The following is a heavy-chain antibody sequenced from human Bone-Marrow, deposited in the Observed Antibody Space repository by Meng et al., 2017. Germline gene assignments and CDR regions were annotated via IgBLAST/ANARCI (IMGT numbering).Heavy chain of an antibody. V-gene: IGHV7-4-1*02. J-gene: IGHJ4*02. CDR2: LDTKTGSP. D-gene: IGHD2-2*01. Sequence: VQWVQSGSESRKPGASVKVSCKVSGYTLTSYSINWPRQAHGKGLEWMGWLDTKTGSPRYAQGFKGRLVFSSDTSVSTAYLQISGLKADDTAVYYCTRDGYSDCSRTSCFDYWGQGTLVTVSS. CDR3: TRDGYSDCSRTSCFDY. CDR1: GYTLTSYS.